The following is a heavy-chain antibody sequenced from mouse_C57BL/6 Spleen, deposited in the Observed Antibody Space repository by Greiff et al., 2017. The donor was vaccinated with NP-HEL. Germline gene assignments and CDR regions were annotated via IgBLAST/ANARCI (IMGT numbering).Heavy chain of an antibody. CDR1: GYAFSSSW. D-gene: IGHD1-1*01. Sequence: VQLQQSGPELVKPGASVKISCKASGYAFSSSWMNWVKQRPGKGLEWIGRIYPGDGDTNYNGKFKGKATLTADKSSSTAYMQLSSLTSEDSAVYFCARSPYYGSSWYFDVWSTGTTVTVSS. V-gene: IGHV1-82*01. CDR2: IYPGDGDT. J-gene: IGHJ1*03. CDR3: ARSPYYGSSWYFDV.